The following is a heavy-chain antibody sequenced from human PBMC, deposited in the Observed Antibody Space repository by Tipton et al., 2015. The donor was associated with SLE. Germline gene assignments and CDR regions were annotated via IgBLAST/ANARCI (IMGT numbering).Heavy chain of an antibody. Sequence: LSLTCTVSGYSISSGYHWGWIRQPPGKGLEWIGSIYHSGSTYYNPSLKSRVTISVDTSKNQFSLKLSTVTAADTAVYFCAAERSSSWSYFDYWGQGTLVTVSS. D-gene: IGHD6-13*01. CDR3: AAERSSSWSYFDY. CDR2: IYHSGST. CDR1: GYSISSGYH. V-gene: IGHV4-38-2*02. J-gene: IGHJ4*02.